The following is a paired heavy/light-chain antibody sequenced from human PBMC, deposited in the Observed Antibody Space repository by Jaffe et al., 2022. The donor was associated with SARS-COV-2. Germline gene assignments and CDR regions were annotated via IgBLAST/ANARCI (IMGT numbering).Heavy chain of an antibody. CDR2: ISYDGSNK. D-gene: IGHD3-16*02. CDR3: AKDQDGVYDYVWGSYPEPFDY. CDR1: GFTFSSYG. V-gene: IGHV3-30*18. J-gene: IGHJ4*02. Sequence: QVQLVESGGGVVQPGRSLRLSCAASGFTFSSYGMHWVRQAPGKGLEWVAVISYDGSNKYYADSVKGRFTISRDNSKNTLYLQMNSLRAEDTAVYYCAKDQDGVYDYVWGSYPEPFDYWGQGTLVTVSS.
Light chain of an antibody. V-gene: IGKV3-20*01. CDR3: QQYGSSWT. CDR2: GAS. Sequence: EIVLTQSPGTLSLSPGERATLSCRASQSVSSSYLAWYQQKPGQAPRLLIYGASSRATGIPDRFSGSGSGTDFTLTISRLEPEDFAVYYCQQYGSSWTFGQGTKVEIK. CDR1: QSVSSSY. J-gene: IGKJ1*01.